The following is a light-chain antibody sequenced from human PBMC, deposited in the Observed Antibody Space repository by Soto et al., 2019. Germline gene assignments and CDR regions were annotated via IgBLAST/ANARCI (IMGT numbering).Light chain of an antibody. CDR2: AAS. CDR3: QQSYSNTPT. CDR1: QSIRRF. J-gene: IGKJ1*01. Sequence: DIHMTQSPSSLSASVGYIFTITCRASQSIRRFLNWYQQKEGKAPKLLIYAASSLQSGVPSRLSGSGYGTDLTITISSMKNEDFESYYCQQSYSNTPTFGQGTKVDIK. V-gene: IGKV1-39*01.